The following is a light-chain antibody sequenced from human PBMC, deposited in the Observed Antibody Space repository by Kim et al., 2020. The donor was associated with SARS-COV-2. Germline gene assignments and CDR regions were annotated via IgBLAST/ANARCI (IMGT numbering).Light chain of an antibody. J-gene: IGKJ2*01. Sequence: ASGRDRVPLTCRGSHGFSNIFLAWYQQKAGKVPTPLIYGASTLQSGVPTRFSGSGSGTDFTLTINNPQPEDFATYYCQQLYAYPYTFGQGTKLEI. CDR3: QQLYAYPYT. CDR1: HGFSNIF. V-gene: IGKV1-9*01. CDR2: GAS.